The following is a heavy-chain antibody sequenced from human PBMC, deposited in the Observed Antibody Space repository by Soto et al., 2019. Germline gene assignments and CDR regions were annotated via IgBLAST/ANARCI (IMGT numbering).Heavy chain of an antibody. Sequence: SVKVSCKASGGSFSSYIVSWVRQAPGQGLEWMGRIIPVLGVEYYAQKFQGRVTITADKSTSTAYMELSSLRSEDTAVCYCARDSEDGYNYSGSGLDYWGQGTLVTVSS. CDR3: ARDSEDGYNYSGSGLDY. V-gene: IGHV1-69*04. J-gene: IGHJ4*02. CDR2: IIPVLGVE. D-gene: IGHD5-12*01. CDR1: GGSFSSYI.